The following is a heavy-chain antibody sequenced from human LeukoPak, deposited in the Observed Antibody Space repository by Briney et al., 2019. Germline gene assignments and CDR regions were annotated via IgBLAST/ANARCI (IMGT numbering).Heavy chain of an antibody. J-gene: IGHJ4*02. V-gene: IGHV3-23*01. D-gene: IGHD2-2*01. CDR2: ISGSGGST. CDR1: GFTFSSYA. CDR3: AKDSDAIGIPAASDY. Sequence: GGSLGLSCAASGFTFSSYAMSWVRQAPGKGLEWVSAISGSGGSTYYADSVKGRFTISRDNSKNTLYLQMNSLRAEDTAVYYCAKDSDAIGIPAASDYWGQGTLVTVSS.